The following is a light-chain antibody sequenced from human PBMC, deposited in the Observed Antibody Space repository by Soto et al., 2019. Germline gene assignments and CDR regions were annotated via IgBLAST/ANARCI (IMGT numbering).Light chain of an antibody. CDR1: SSNIGAGSD. CDR2: GTS. Sequence: QSVRTQPPSVSGAPGQRVTISCTGSSSNIGAGSDVHWYQQLPGTAPKLLIYGTSNRPSGVPDRFSGSKSGTSASLAITGLQAEDEADYYCQSYDSSLSGSKFGGGTKLTVL. CDR3: QSYDSSLSGSK. J-gene: IGLJ2*01. V-gene: IGLV1-40*01.